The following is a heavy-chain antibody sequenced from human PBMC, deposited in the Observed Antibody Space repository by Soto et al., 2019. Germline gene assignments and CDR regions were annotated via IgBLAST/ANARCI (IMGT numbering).Heavy chain of an antibody. CDR2: ISYDGRTK. V-gene: IGHV3-30-3*01. Sequence: QVQLVESGGGVVQPGRSLRLSCAASGFTFSSYTMHWVRQAPGKGLEWVALISYDGRTKYYADSVKGRFTISRDNSKNTPFLQMSSLRAEDTAVYYCARDQSDMATTDDAFDIWGQGTMVTVSS. D-gene: IGHD5-18*01. CDR3: ARDQSDMATTDDAFDI. CDR1: GFTFSSYT. J-gene: IGHJ3*02.